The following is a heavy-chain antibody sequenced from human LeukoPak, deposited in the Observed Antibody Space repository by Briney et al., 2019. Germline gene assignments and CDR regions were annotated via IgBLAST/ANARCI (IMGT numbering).Heavy chain of an antibody. Sequence: GGSLRLSCAASGFTFSSYGMHWVRQAPGKGLEWVAVISYDGSNKYYADSVKGRFTISRDNSKNTLYLQMNSLRAEDTAVYYCAKDRYYYGSGSYFPTLDYYYYYMDVWGKGTTVTVSS. D-gene: IGHD3-10*01. CDR2: ISYDGSNK. V-gene: IGHV3-30*18. J-gene: IGHJ6*03. CDR1: GFTFSSYG. CDR3: AKDRYYYGSGSYFPTLDYYYYYMDV.